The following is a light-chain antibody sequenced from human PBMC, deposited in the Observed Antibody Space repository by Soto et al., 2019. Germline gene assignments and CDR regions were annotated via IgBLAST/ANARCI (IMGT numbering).Light chain of an antibody. CDR2: LEGSGSY. J-gene: IGLJ1*01. Sequence: QSVLTQSSSASASLGSSVKLTCTLSSGHSSYIIAWHQQQPGKAPRYLMKLEGSGSYNKGSGVPDRFSGSSSGADRYLTISNLQFDVEADYYCETWDSNTYVFGTGTKVTVL. V-gene: IGLV4-60*02. CDR3: ETWDSNTYV. CDR1: SGHSSYI.